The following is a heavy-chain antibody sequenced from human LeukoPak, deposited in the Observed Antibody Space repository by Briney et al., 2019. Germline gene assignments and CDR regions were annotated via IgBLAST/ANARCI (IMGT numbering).Heavy chain of an antibody. Sequence: ASVKVSCKASGYTFTSYGISWVQQAPGQGLEWMGWISAYNGNTNYAQKLQGRVTMTTDTSTSTAYMELRSLRSDDTAVYYCARAYCSGGSSFDYYYYYGMDVWGQGTTVTVSS. D-gene: IGHD2-15*01. J-gene: IGHJ6*02. CDR2: ISAYNGNT. V-gene: IGHV1-18*01. CDR1: GYTFTSYG. CDR3: ARAYCSGGSSFDYYYYYGMDV.